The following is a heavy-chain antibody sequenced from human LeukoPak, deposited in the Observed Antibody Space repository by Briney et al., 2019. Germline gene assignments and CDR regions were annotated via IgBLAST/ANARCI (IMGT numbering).Heavy chain of an antibody. V-gene: IGHV4-59*01. Sequence: TSETLSLTCTVSGGSMCGSYWSWIRQPPGKGLEWIGYIYYSGNTEYNPSLKSRVTISIDTSKNQFSLKLSSVTAADTAVYYCARGGWSMDSWGQGTLVTVSS. CDR1: GGSMCGSY. CDR3: ARGGWSMDS. J-gene: IGHJ4*02. CDR2: IYYSGNT. D-gene: IGHD6-19*01.